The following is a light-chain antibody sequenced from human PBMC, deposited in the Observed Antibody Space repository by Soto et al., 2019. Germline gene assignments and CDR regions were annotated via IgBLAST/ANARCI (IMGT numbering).Light chain of an antibody. CDR2: EIS. V-gene: IGLV1-51*02. Sequence: QSVLTQPPSVSAAPGQKVTISCSGSSSNIGNNYVSWYQQLPGTAPKLLIYEISNRPSGISDRFSGSKSGNTASLTISGLQAEDEADYYCSSYTTSSTPLYVFGTGTKVTVL. CDR3: SSYTTSSTPLYV. CDR1: SSNIGNNY. J-gene: IGLJ1*01.